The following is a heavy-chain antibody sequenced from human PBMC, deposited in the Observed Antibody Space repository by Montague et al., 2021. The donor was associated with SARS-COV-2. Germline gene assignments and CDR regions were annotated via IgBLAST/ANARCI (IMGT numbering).Heavy chain of an antibody. CDR3: AREGLGNYYDSSGYYPFDY. V-gene: IGHV3-30*04. CDR2: ISYDGSNE. J-gene: IGHJ4*02. D-gene: IGHD3-22*01. CDR1: GFTFSSYA. Sequence: SLRLSCAASGFTFSSYAMHWVRQAPGKGLEWVAVISYDGSNEYYVDSVKGRFTISRDNSKNTLYLQMNSLRAEDTAVYYCAREGLGNYYDSSGYYPFDYWGQGTLVTVSS.